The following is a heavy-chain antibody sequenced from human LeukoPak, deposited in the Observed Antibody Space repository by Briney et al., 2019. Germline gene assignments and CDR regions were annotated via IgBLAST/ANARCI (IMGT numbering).Heavy chain of an antibody. V-gene: IGHV4-59*08. CDR2: ISDSGNT. J-gene: IGHJ4*02. D-gene: IGHD3-16*01. CDR1: VDSINSYY. Sequence: SETLSLTSSVSVDSINSYYWSWIWQPPRKRLEWIGHISDSGNTNYSPSLKSRVTLSRDTSKSQLSLQLTSVTAADTAVYYCARRSNWGSFFPFDYWGRGTLVTVSS. CDR3: ARRSNWGSFFPFDY.